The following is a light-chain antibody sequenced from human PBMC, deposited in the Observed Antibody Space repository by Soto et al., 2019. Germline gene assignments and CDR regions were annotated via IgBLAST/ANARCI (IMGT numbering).Light chain of an antibody. CDR2: DVS. J-gene: IGLJ2*01. V-gene: IGLV2-11*01. Sequence: HSALTQPRSVSGSTGQSVTISCTGTSSDVGGYNYVSWYQQHPGKAPKLMIYDVSKRPSGVPDRFSGSKSGNTASLTISGLQAEDEADYYCCSYAGSYVVFGGGTKLTV. CDR3: CSYAGSYVV. CDR1: SSDVGGYNY.